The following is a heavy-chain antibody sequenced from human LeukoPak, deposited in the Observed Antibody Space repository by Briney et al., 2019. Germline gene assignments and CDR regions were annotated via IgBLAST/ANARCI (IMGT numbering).Heavy chain of an antibody. CDR2: FDPEDGET. J-gene: IGHJ4*02. D-gene: IGHD4/OR15-4a*01. CDR3: AREKYDYGYDY. V-gene: IGHV1-24*01. Sequence: GASVKVSCKVSGYTLTELSMHWVRQAPGKGLEWMGGFDPEDGETIYAQKFQGRVTMTEDTSTSTASMELRSLRSDDTAAYYCAREKYDYGYDYWGQGTLVTVSS. CDR1: GYTLTELS.